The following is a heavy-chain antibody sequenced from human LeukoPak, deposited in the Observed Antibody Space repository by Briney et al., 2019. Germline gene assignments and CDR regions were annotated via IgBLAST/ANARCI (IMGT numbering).Heavy chain of an antibody. Sequence: SETLSLTCTVSGGSISSYYWSWIRQPPGKGLEWIGYIYYSGSTNYNPSLKSRATISVDTSKNQFSLKLSSVTAADTAVYYCARDMRQQLVRGWFDPWGQGTLVTVSS. CDR3: ARDMRQQLVRGWFDP. V-gene: IGHV4-59*01. CDR1: GGSISSYY. D-gene: IGHD6-13*01. J-gene: IGHJ5*02. CDR2: IYYSGST.